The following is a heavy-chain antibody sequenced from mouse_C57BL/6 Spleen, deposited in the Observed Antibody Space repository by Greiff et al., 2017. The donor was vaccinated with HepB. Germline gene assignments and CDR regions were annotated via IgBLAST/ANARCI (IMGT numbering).Heavy chain of an antibody. D-gene: IGHD1-1*01. CDR3: ARGKFGSSPGYFDV. CDR1: GYTFTTYP. J-gene: IGHJ1*03. V-gene: IGHV1-47*01. CDR2: FHPYNDDT. Sequence: VQLQESGAELVKPGASVKMSCKASGYTFTTYPIEWMKQNHGKSLEWIGNFHPYNDDTKYNEKFKGKATLTVEKSSSTVYLELSRLTSDDSAVYYCARGKFGSSPGYFDVWGTGTTVTVSS.